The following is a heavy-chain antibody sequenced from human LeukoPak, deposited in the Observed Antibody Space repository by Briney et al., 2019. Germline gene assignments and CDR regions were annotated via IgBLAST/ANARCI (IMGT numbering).Heavy chain of an antibody. CDR1: GYTFTGYY. CDR2: INPNSGGR. D-gene: IGHD6-19*01. J-gene: IGHJ4*02. CDR3: ARLGAVAGTGPLGY. V-gene: IGHV1-2*02. Sequence: ASVNVSCKASGYTFTGYYMHWVRQAPGQGLEWMGWINPNSGGRNYAQKFQGRVTMTRDTSISTAYMELSRLRSDDTAVYYCARLGAVAGTGPLGYWGQGTLVTVSS.